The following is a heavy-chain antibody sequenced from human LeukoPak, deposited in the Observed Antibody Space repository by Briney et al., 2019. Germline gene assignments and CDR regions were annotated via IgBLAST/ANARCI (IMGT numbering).Heavy chain of an antibody. D-gene: IGHD3-22*01. J-gene: IGHJ4*02. CDR3: ARDLPDYYDSSFPDY. CDR1: GYTFTGYY. CDR2: INPNSGGT. Sequence: GASVKVSCKASGYTFTGYYMHWVRQAPGQGLEWMGWINPNSGGTNYAQKFQGRVTMTRDTSISTAYMELSRLRSDDTAVYYCARDLPDYYDSSFPDYWGQGTLVTVSS. V-gene: IGHV1-2*02.